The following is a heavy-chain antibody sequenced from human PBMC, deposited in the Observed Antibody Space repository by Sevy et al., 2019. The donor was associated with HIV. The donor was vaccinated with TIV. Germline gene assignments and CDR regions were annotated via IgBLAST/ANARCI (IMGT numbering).Heavy chain of an antibody. J-gene: IGHJ1*01. CDR2: IWYDGSNK. CDR1: GFTFSSYG. V-gene: IGHV3-33*03. CDR3: ALERLSSNVAEYFQN. D-gene: IGHD1-1*01. Sequence: GGSLRLSCAASGFTFSSYGMHWVRQAPGKGLEWVAVIWYDGSNKYYADSVKGRFTISRDNSQNALFLQMNSLRPDDTALYYCALERLSSNVAEYFQNWGQGALVTVSS.